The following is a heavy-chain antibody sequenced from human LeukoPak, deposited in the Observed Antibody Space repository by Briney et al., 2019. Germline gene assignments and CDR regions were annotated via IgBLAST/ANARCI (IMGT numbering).Heavy chain of an antibody. CDR2: IKQDGSEK. J-gene: IGHJ4*02. CDR1: GFTFSTYA. V-gene: IGHV3-7*01. CDR3: ARDSGSVNYYDSSGYCDY. D-gene: IGHD3-22*01. Sequence: PGGSLRLSCAASGFTFSTYAMGWVRQAPGKGLEWVANIKQDGSEKYYVDSVKGRFTISRDNAKNSLYLQMNSLRAEDTAVYYCARDSGSVNYYDSSGYCDYWGQGTLVTVSS.